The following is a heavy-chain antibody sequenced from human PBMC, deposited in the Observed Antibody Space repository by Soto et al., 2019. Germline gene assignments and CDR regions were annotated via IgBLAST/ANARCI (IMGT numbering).Heavy chain of an antibody. J-gene: IGHJ4*02. V-gene: IGHV3-30*04. CDR1: GFTFSTYA. CDR2: VSYGGRYK. Sequence: QVQLVESGGGVVQPGGSLRLSCAASGFTFSTYAMHWVRQAQGKGLHWVAAVSYGGRYKYYADSVKGRFTVSRVNSNITLYLHMNSLRADDTAVSNRTRGPAKWPAVLPPEGYWYQGTLVSVSS. CDR3: TRGPAKWPAVLPPEGY. D-gene: IGHD2-15*01.